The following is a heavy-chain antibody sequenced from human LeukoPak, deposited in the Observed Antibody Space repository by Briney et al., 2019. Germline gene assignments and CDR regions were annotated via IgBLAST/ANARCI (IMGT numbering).Heavy chain of an antibody. V-gene: IGHV3-30*18. CDR1: GFTFSSYG. Sequence: GGSLRLSCAASGFTFSSYGMHWVRQAPGKGLERVAVISYDGSNKYYADSVKGRFTISRDNSKNTLYLQMNSLRAEDTAVYYCAKDLRSSGYVDYWGQGTLVTVSS. J-gene: IGHJ4*02. D-gene: IGHD6-19*01. CDR3: AKDLRSSGYVDY. CDR2: ISYDGSNK.